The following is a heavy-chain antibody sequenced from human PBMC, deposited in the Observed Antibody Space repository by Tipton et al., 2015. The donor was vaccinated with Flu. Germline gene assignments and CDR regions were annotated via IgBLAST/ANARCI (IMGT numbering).Heavy chain of an antibody. CDR1: GGSISSGGYS. CDR2: IYHSGST. V-gene: IGHV4-30-2*01. Sequence: TLSLTCAVSGGSISSGGYSWSWIRQPPGKGLEWIGYIYHSGSTYYNPSLKSRVTISVDRSKNQFSLKLSSVTAADTAVYYCARVKLELHKWFDPWGQGTLVTVSS. CDR3: ARVKLELHKWFDP. D-gene: IGHD1-7*01. J-gene: IGHJ5*02.